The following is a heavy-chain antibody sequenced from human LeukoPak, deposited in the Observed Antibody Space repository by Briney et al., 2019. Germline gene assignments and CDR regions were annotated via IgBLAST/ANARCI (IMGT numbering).Heavy chain of an antibody. J-gene: IGHJ2*01. CDR2: TNHGGST. CDR1: GGSLTDYY. CDR3: AREDWYFDL. Sequence: SETLSLTCAVYGGSLTDYYWAWIRQPPGKGLEWIGETNHGGSTNYSPSLKSRVTISLDTSKNQFFLKLTSVTAADTAVYYCAREDWYFDLWGRGTLVTVSS. V-gene: IGHV4-34*01.